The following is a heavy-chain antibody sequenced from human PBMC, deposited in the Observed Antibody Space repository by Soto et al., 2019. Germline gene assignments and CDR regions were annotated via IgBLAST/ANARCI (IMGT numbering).Heavy chain of an antibody. D-gene: IGHD3-22*01. Sequence: PGGSLRLSCAASGFTFSNARMASVRQAPGKGREWVGLIESNSDGGTRGYAEPVKGRFTISRDDWKKTVYLQMNSLKSEDTAVYYCTTDWLFIWGLGT. CDR1: GFTFSNAR. CDR2: IESNSDGGTR. J-gene: IGHJ4*02. CDR3: TTDWLFI. V-gene: IGHV3-15*04.